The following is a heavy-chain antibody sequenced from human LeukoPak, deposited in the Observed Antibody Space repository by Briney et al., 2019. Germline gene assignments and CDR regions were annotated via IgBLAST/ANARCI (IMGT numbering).Heavy chain of an antibody. CDR1: GGSFSGYY. Sequence: SETLSLTCAVYGGSFSGYYWSWIRQPPGEGLEWIGEINHSGSTNYNPSLKSRVTISVDTSKNQFSLKLSSVTAADTAVYYCARISRDYVWGSYRYRNWDRFDYWGQGTLVTVSS. CDR2: INHSGST. D-gene: IGHD3-16*02. CDR3: ARISRDYVWGSYRYRNWDRFDY. V-gene: IGHV4-34*01. J-gene: IGHJ4*02.